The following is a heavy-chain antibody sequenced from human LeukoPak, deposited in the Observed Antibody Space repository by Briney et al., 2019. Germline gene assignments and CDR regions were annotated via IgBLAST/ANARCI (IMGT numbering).Heavy chain of an antibody. CDR2: IRYDGSK. CDR1: GFTFSSYG. Sequence: GGSLRLSCAASGFTFSSYGMHWVRQAPGKGLEWVAFIRYDGSKDYADSVKGRFTISRDNSKNTLYLQMNSLRAEDTAVYYCAKDQSAAIYYDFWSGYYTETSFDYWGQGTLVTVSS. D-gene: IGHD3-3*01. V-gene: IGHV3-30*02. J-gene: IGHJ4*02. CDR3: AKDQSAAIYYDFWSGYYTETSFDY.